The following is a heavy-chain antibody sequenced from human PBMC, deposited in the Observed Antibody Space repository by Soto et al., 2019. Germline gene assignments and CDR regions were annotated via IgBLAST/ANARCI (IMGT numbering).Heavy chain of an antibody. J-gene: IGHJ4*02. CDR3: ARDWDSSNWYSPFDY. Sequence: GGSLRLSCAASGFTFSSYAIHWVRQAPGKGLEWVAVLSYDGSNNYYADSVKGRFTISRDDSKNTLYLQMNSLRTEDTAVYYCARDWDSSNWYSPFDYWGQGTLVTVSS. CDR2: LSYDGSNN. V-gene: IGHV3-30-3*01. CDR1: GFTFSSYA. D-gene: IGHD6-13*01.